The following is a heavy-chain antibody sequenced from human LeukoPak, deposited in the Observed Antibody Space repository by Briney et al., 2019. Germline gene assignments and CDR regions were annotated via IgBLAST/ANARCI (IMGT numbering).Heavy chain of an antibody. CDR2: ISGSGGST. D-gene: IGHD6-6*01. J-gene: IGHJ3*02. V-gene: IGHV3-23*01. Sequence: GGSLRLSCPVSEFTFSTSAMSWVRQAPGKGLEWVSAISGSGGSTYYADSVKGRFTISRDNSKNTLFLQMNSLRADDTAVYYCARPFRAARPYDAFDIWGQGTMVTVSS. CDR1: EFTFSTSA. CDR3: ARPFRAARPYDAFDI.